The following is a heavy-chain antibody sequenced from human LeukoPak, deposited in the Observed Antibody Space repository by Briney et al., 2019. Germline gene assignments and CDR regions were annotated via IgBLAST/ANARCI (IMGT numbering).Heavy chain of an antibody. CDR3: ARVSSDSSGWYHFDY. D-gene: IGHD6-19*01. V-gene: IGHV3-64*04. CDR2: ISSNGGST. Sequence: GGSLRLSYSASGFTFSSYAMHWVRQAPGKGLEYVSAISSNGGSTYYADSVKGRFTISRDNSKNTLYLQMNSLRAEDTAVYYCARVSSDSSGWYHFDYWGQGTLVTASS. J-gene: IGHJ4*02. CDR1: GFTFSSYA.